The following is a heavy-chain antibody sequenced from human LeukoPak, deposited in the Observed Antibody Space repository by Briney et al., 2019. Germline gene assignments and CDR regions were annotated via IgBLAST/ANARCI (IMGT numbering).Heavy chain of an antibody. V-gene: IGHV4-39*01. CDR3: ARQPPYYYGLDV. Sequence: PSETLSLTCTVSGGSIRSSSYYWGWFRQPPGKGLEWIGNIYYSGSTYYNPSLKSRLTISVDTSKNQFSLKLSSVTAADTAVYYCARQPPYYYGLDVWGQGTTVTVSS. CDR1: GGSIRSSSYY. J-gene: IGHJ6*02. CDR2: IYYSGST.